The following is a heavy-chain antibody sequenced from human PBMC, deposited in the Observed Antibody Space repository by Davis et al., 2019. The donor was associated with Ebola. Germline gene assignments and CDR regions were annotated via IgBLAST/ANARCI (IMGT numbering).Heavy chain of an antibody. CDR3: ARGWELLFDY. D-gene: IGHD1-26*01. CDR1: GFTDSSNY. CDR2: LYSGGSA. Sequence: PGGSLRLSCAASGFTDSSNYMSWVRQAPGKRLEWVSVLYSGGSADYADSVKGRFTISRDNSKNTLYLQMNSLRAEDTAVYYCARGWELLFDYWGQGTLVTVSS. V-gene: IGHV3-66*01. J-gene: IGHJ4*02.